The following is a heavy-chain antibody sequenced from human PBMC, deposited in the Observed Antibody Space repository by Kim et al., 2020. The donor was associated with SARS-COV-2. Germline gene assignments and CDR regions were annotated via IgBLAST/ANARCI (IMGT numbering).Heavy chain of an antibody. CDR2: IHDSGYT. CDR1: GDSITRGGYH. Sequence: SETLSLTCSVSGDSITRGGYHWTWIRQQPGKGLEWIGYIHDSGYTHYNPSLQSRLTISLETSKNQFTLKLSSVTAADTAVYYCAKERCSSTSCFAWDDGVFYCYGMDLGGRGTAVIVSA. CDR3: AKERCSSTSCFAWDDGVFYCYGMDL. J-gene: IGHJ6*01. V-gene: IGHV4-31*03. D-gene: IGHD2-2*01.